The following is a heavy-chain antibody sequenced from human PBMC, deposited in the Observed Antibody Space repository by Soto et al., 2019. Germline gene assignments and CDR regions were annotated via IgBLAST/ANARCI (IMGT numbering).Heavy chain of an antibody. V-gene: IGHV4-59*01. CDR1: GGSISSYY. D-gene: IGHD5-12*01. CDR2: IYYTGGT. Sequence: PSETLSLTCTVSGGSISSYYWSWIRQPPGKGLEWIGYIYYTGGTNYNPSLKSRVTISIDASEKQFSLNLTSVTAADTAFYYCAKCTGYESLFYFDSWGRGLQVTVSS. CDR3: AKCTGYESLFYFDS. J-gene: IGHJ4*01.